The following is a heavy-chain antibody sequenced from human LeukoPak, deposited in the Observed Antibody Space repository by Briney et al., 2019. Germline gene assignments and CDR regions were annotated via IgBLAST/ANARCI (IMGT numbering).Heavy chain of an antibody. Sequence: GGTLRLSCAASGFTFSSYGMSWVRQAPGKGLEWVSAISGSGDSTFYADSVKGRFTISRDNAKNTVYLQMNSLRAEDTAVYYCARASYYYGTGRSELDYWGQGTLVTVSS. V-gene: IGHV3-23*01. CDR3: ARASYYYGTGRSELDY. CDR1: GFTFSSYG. CDR2: ISGSGDST. J-gene: IGHJ4*02. D-gene: IGHD3-10*01.